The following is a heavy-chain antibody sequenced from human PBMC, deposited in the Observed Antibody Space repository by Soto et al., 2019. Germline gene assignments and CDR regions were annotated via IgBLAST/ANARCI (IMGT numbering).Heavy chain of an antibody. D-gene: IGHD2-8*02. Sequence: QVQLQQWGAGLLKPSETLSLTYAVYGGSFSGYYWTWIRQPPGTGLEWIGEINHSGSTNYNPSLKSRVTISVDTSKNQFSLKLTSVTAADTAVYYCARDKSTGLFDYWGQGTLVTVSS. CDR3: ARDKSTGLFDY. J-gene: IGHJ4*02. CDR1: GGSFSGYY. CDR2: INHSGST. V-gene: IGHV4-34*01.